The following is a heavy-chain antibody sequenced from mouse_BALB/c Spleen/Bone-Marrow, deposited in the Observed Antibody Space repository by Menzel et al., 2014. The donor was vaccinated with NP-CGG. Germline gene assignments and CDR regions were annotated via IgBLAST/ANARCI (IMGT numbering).Heavy chain of an antibody. V-gene: IGHV1S81*02. Sequence: QVQLQQSGAELVKPGASVKLSCKPSGYTFTSYWIHWVKQRPGQGLEWIGEINPVNGRNDYNEKFKNKATLTVDKSSSTAYMQLSSLTSEDSAVYYCTRYYSWYLDVWGAGTTVTVSS. CDR1: GYTFTSYW. J-gene: IGHJ1*01. D-gene: IGHD1-1*01. CDR2: INPVNGRN. CDR3: TRYYSWYLDV.